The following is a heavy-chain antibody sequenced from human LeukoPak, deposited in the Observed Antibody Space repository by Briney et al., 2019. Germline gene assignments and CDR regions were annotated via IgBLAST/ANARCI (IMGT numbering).Heavy chain of an antibody. D-gene: IGHD1-26*01. CDR3: ARVSGSYYAGIDY. V-gene: IGHV4-61*02. J-gene: IGHJ4*02. CDR1: GGSISSGSYY. CDR2: IYTSGST. Sequence: SQTLSLTCTVSGGSISSGSYYWSWIRQPAGKGLEWIGRIYTSGSTNYNPSLKSRVTISVDTSKNQFSLKLSSVTAADTAVYYCARVSGSYYAGIDYWGQGTLVTVSS.